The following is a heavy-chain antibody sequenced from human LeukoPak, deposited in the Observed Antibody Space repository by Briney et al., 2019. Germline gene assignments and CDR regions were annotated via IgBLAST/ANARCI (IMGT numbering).Heavy chain of an antibody. CDR2: MYNSVSI. J-gene: IGHJ4*02. Sequence: PSETLSLTCVVSGYSIRNGDYWGWIRQSPGKGLEWIASMYNSVSIHYNPSLKSRVTILVDTSKNEFSLKMRSVTAADTAVYYCARNSSLGFFDYWGQGTLATVSS. CDR1: GYSIRNGDY. V-gene: IGHV4-38-2*01. CDR3: ARNSSLGFFDY. D-gene: IGHD6-13*01.